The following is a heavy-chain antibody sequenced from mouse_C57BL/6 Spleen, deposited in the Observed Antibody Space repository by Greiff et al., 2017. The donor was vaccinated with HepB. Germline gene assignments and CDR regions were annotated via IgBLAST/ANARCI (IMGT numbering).Heavy chain of an antibody. V-gene: IGHV1-62-2*01. CDR1: GYTFTEYT. CDR3: ARHEDHWDWFAY. Sequence: QVHVKQSGAELVKPGASVKLSCKASGYTFTEYTIHWVKQRSGQGLEWIGWFYPGSGSIKYNEKFKDKATLTADKSSSTVYMELSRLTSEDSAVYFCARHEDHWDWFAYWGQGTLVTVSA. D-gene: IGHD4-1*01. J-gene: IGHJ3*01. CDR2: FYPGSGSI.